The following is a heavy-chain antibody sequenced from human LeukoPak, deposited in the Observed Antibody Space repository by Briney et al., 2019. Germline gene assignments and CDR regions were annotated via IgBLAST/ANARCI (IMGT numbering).Heavy chain of an antibody. Sequence: ASVKVSCKASGYTFTSYGISWVRQAPGQGLEWMGGIIPIFGTANYAQKFQGRVTITTDESTSTAYMELSSLRSEDTAVYYCARERSSTSHDHDAFDIWGQGTMVTVSS. CDR1: GYTFTSYG. J-gene: IGHJ3*02. V-gene: IGHV1-69*05. CDR2: IIPIFGTA. CDR3: ARERSSTSHDHDAFDI. D-gene: IGHD2-2*01.